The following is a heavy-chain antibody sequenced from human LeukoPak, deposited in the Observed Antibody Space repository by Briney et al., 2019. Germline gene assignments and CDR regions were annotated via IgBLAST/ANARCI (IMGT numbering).Heavy chain of an antibody. CDR2: IYPGDSDT. J-gene: IGHJ3*02. CDR3: ARELGHCSSTSCRRAFDI. D-gene: IGHD2-2*01. CDR1: GYSFTSYW. Sequence: GESLKISCKGSGYSFTSYWIGWVRQMPGKGLEWMGIIYPGDSDTRYSPSFQGQVTISADKSISTAYLQWSSLKASDTAMYYCARELGHCSSTSCRRAFDIWGQGTMVTVSS. V-gene: IGHV5-51*01.